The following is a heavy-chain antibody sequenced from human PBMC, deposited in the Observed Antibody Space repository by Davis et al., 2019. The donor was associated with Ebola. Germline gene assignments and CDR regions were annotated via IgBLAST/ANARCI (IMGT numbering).Heavy chain of an antibody. CDR1: GFTFSSYS. Sequence: GGSLRLSCAASGFTFSSYSMNWVRQAPGKGLEWVSSISSSSSYIYYADSVKGRFTISRDNAKNSLYLQMNSLRAEDTAVYYCARSPLYCSGGSCYSTYYGMDVWGQGTTVTVSS. CDR2: ISSSSSYI. CDR3: ARSPLYCSGGSCYSTYYGMDV. J-gene: IGHJ6*02. D-gene: IGHD2-15*01. V-gene: IGHV3-21*04.